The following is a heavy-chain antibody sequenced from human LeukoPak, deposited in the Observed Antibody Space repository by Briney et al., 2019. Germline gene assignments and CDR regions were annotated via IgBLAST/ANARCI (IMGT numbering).Heavy chain of an antibody. Sequence: GGSLRLSCAASGFTFSSYWMSWVRQAPGKGLEWVANIKQDGSEKYYVDSVKGRFTISRDNAKNTLYLQMNSLRAEDTAVFYCARSPYDSSGYYRSFDYWSQGIMVTVSS. V-gene: IGHV3-7*01. CDR2: IKQDGSEK. J-gene: IGHJ4*02. CDR1: GFTFSSYW. D-gene: IGHD3-22*01. CDR3: ARSPYDSSGYYRSFDY.